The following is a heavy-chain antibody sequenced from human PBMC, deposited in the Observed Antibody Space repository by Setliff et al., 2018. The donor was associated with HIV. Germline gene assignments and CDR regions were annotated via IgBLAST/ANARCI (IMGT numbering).Heavy chain of an antibody. CDR2: MNPNSGNT. J-gene: IGHJ6*03. CDR1: GYTFTKFD. Sequence: ASVKVSCKASGYTFTKFDINWVRQATGQGLEWMGWMNPNSGNTGFAQKFQGRVTMTRNTSISTAYMELRSLRSEDTAVYYCAREESSIAARHYYYMDVWGKGTTVTVSS. V-gene: IGHV1-8*01. D-gene: IGHD6-6*01. CDR3: AREESSIAARHYYYMDV.